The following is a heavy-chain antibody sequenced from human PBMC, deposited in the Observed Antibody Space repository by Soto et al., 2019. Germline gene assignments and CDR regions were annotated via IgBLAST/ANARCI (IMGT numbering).Heavy chain of an antibody. CDR2: IYYSGST. J-gene: IGHJ4*02. Sequence: SETLSLTCTVSGGSISSSSYYWGWIRQPPGKGLEWIGSIYYSGSTYYNPSLKSRVTISVDTSKNQFSLKLSSVTAADTAVYYCARLQDYDFWGGYPIGYFDYWGQGTLVTVSS. CDR3: ARLQDYDFWGGYPIGYFDY. D-gene: IGHD3-3*01. V-gene: IGHV4-39*01. CDR1: GGSISSSSYY.